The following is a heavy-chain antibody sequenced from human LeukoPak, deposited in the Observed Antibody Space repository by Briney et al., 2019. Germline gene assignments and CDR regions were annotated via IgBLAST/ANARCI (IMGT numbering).Heavy chain of an antibody. V-gene: IGHV1-3*01. Sequence: ASVKVSCEASGYTFTSYAMHWVRQAPGQRLEWMGWINAGNGNTKYSQKFQGRVTITRDTSASTAYMELSSLRSEDTAVYYCARAYSGYDSNYYFDYWGQGTLVTVSS. D-gene: IGHD5-12*01. CDR2: INAGNGNT. CDR3: ARAYSGYDSNYYFDY. CDR1: GYTFTSYA. J-gene: IGHJ4*02.